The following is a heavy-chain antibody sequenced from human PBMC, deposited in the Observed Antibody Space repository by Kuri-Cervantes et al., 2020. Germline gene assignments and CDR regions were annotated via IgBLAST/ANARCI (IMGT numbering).Heavy chain of an antibody. CDR3: ATLLRYFDYASYYYYYGMDV. CDR1: GGSISSGGYS. Sequence: SETLSLTCAVSGGSISSGGYSWSWIRQPPGKGLEWIGSIYYSGSTYYNPSLKSRVTISVDTSKNQFSLKLSSVTAADTAVYYCATLLRYFDYASYYYYYGMDVWGQGTTVTVSS. D-gene: IGHD3-9*01. J-gene: IGHJ6*02. V-gene: IGHV4-39*07. CDR2: IYYSGST.